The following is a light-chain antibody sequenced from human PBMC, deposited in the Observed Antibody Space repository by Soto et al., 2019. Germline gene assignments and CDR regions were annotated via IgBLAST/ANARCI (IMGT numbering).Light chain of an antibody. J-gene: IGKJ1*01. CDR2: GAS. Sequence: EIVLTQSPASLSVSPGESATLSCRASQSVSSNLAWYQQKPGQPPRLLIYGASTRATAVPARFSGSGSGTDFTLTISSLQSEDCAVYFCQQYHDWRSFGQGTKVESK. CDR1: QSVSSN. V-gene: IGKV3-15*01. CDR3: QQYHDWRS.